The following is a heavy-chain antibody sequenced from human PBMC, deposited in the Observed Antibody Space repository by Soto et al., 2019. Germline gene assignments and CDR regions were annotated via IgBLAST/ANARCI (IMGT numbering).Heavy chain of an antibody. D-gene: IGHD3-10*01. CDR3: ARDPVTMVRGGHYGMDV. J-gene: IGHJ6*02. Sequence: GGSLRLSCAASGFTFSSYEMNWVRQAPGKXLEWVSYISSGGSTIYYADSVKGRFTISRDNAKNSLYLQMNSLRAEDTAVYYCARDPVTMVRGGHYGMDVWGQGTTVTVSS. CDR2: ISSGGSTI. V-gene: IGHV3-48*03. CDR1: GFTFSSYE.